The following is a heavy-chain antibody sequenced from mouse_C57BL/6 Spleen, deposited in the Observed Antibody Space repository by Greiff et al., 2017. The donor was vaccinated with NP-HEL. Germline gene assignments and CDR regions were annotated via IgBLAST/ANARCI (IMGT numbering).Heavy chain of an antibody. D-gene: IGHD2-1*01. J-gene: IGHJ3*01. CDR1: GYTFTSYG. CDR3: TVYWVYAFAY. V-gene: IGHV1-81*01. Sequence: QVQLKQSGAELVRPGASVKLSCKASGYTFTSYGISWVKQRTGQGLEWIGEIYPRSGNTYYNEKFKGKATLTADQSSSTAYMELLSLTSEYSAVYFCTVYWVYAFAYWGQGTLVTVSA. CDR2: IYPRSGNT.